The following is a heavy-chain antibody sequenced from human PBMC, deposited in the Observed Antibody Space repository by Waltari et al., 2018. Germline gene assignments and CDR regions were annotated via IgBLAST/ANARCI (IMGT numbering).Heavy chain of an antibody. CDR3: TTPYDFSGY. CDR1: GFTFSNAW. Sequence: EVQLVESGGGLVKPGGSLRLSCAASGFTFSNAWMSWVRQAPGKGLEWVGRIKNKTDGGTTDYAAPVKGRFTISRDDSKNTLYLQMNSLKTEDTAVYYCTTPYDFSGYWGQGTLVTVSS. D-gene: IGHD3-3*01. CDR2: IKNKTDGGTT. V-gene: IGHV3-15*01. J-gene: IGHJ4*02.